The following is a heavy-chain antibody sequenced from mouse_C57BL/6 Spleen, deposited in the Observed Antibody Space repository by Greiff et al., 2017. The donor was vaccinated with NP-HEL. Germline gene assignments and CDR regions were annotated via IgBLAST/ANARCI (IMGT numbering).Heavy chain of an antibody. CDR2: IDPSDSYT. CDR3: ARERAHYYFDY. Sequence: QVHVKQPGAELVMPGASVKLSCKASGYTFTSYWMHWVKQRPGQGLEWIGEIDPSDSYTNYNQKFKGKSTLTVDKSSSTAYMQLSSLTSEDSAVYYCARERAHYYFDYWGQGTTLTVSS. J-gene: IGHJ2*01. V-gene: IGHV1-69*01. D-gene: IGHD3-3*01. CDR1: GYTFTSYW.